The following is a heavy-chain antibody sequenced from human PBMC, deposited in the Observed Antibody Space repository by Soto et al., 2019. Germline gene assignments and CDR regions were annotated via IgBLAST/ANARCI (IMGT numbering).Heavy chain of an antibody. CDR1: GFTFSSCT. J-gene: IGHJ6*02. V-gene: IGHV3-21*01. CDR3: SGCSGGACHQNYGMDV. Sequence: EVPLVESGGGLVKPGGSLRLSCAVSGFTFSSCTMNWVRQAPGKGLEWVSSISPSTSHIYYADSVKGRFTISRENAKNSMFLQMNSLRAEDTAVYYCSGCSGGACHQNYGMDVWGQGTTVTVSS. D-gene: IGHD2-15*01. CDR2: ISPSTSHI.